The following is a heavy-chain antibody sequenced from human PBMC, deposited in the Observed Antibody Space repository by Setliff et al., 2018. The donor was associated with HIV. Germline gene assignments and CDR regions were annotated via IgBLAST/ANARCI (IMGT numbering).Heavy chain of an antibody. CDR1: GGPISSSNYY. CDR2: IYYGGST. J-gene: IGHJ5*02. V-gene: IGHV4-39*07. CDR3: AGLSSGWYNWFDP. D-gene: IGHD6-19*01. Sequence: SSETLSLTCTVSGGPISSSNYYWSWIRQPPGKGLEWIGTIYYGGSTYYNAALKSRGSISADTSKNQLSLKVNSVTVADTAVYYCAGLSSGWYNWFDPWGQGTLVTVSS.